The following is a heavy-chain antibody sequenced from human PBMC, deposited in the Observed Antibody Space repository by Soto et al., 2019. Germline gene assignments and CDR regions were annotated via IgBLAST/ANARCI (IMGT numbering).Heavy chain of an antibody. V-gene: IGHV4-39*01. Sequence: SDTLSLTCTVSGGSISSSSYYWGWIRQPPGKGLEWIGSIYYSASTYNNPYLQSRVTISVDTSNNQFSLKLSSVTAADTAVYYCARAVRGVISGFDYWGQGTLVTVSS. CDR2: IYYSAST. D-gene: IGHD3-10*01. CDR1: GGSISSSSYY. CDR3: ARAVRGVISGFDY. J-gene: IGHJ4*02.